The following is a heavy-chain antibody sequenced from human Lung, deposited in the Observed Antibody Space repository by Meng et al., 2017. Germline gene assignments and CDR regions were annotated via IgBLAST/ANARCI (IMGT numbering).Heavy chain of an antibody. J-gene: IGHJ4*02. Sequence: EVALVGSGAGLGKPGESPRLSCVASGFSFTDAWMSRVRQAPGKGLELVGRNKSNSDGGTTDYAAPVKGRFTISRDDSKNTLYLQMNSLITEDTAVYFCATGAAAADHWGQGTLVTVSS. V-gene: IGHV3-15*01. D-gene: IGHD6-13*01. CDR2: NKSNSDGGTT. CDR3: ATGAAAADH. CDR1: GFSFTDAW.